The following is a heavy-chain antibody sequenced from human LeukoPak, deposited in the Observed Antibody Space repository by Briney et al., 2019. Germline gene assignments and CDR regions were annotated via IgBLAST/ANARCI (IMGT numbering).Heavy chain of an antibody. V-gene: IGHV3-48*04. D-gene: IGHD2-2*01. CDR1: GFTFSSFS. J-gene: IGHJ4*02. CDR3: ARAPTVLVGYCSSSSCQADY. CDR2: IRSGGTNT. Sequence: GGSLRLSCAASGFTFSSFSMNWVRQAPGKGLEWVSYIRSGGTNTDYTGSVKGRFTISRDNAKNSLYLQMNSLRAEDTTVYYCARAPTVLVGYCSSSSCQADYWGQGTLVTVSS.